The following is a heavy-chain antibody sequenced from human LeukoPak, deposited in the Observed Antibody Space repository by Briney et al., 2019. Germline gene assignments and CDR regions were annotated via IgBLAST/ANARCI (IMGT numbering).Heavy chain of an antibody. CDR2: INPSGGST. V-gene: IGHV1-46*01. Sequence: GASVKVSCKASGYTFTSYGISWVRQAPGQGLEWMGIINPSGGSTSYAQKFQGRVTMTRDTSTSTVYMELSSLRSEDTAVYYCASEEYSYGIFDYWGQGTLVTVSS. J-gene: IGHJ4*02. D-gene: IGHD5-18*01. CDR1: GYTFTSYG. CDR3: ASEEYSYGIFDY.